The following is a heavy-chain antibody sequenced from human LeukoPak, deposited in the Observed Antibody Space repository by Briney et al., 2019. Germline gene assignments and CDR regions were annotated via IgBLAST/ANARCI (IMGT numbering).Heavy chain of an antibody. CDR3: ARAPGGYGSGSRGAFDI. CDR1: GGSIRSYY. J-gene: IGHJ3*02. V-gene: IGHV4-59*01. Sequence: SETLSLTCIVSGGSIRSYYWSWIRQPPGKGLEWIGYIYHSGSTDYNTSLKSRVTISVDTSKNQFSLNLNSVTAADTAVYYCARAPGGYGSGSRGAFDIWGQGTMVTVSS. D-gene: IGHD3-10*01. CDR2: IYHSGST.